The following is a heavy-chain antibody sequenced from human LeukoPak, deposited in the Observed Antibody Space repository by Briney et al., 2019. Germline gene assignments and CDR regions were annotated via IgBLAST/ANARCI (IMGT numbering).Heavy chain of an antibody. V-gene: IGHV4-34*01. CDR1: GGSFSGYY. CDR2: INHSGST. CDR3: ASANGDYSNWFDP. Sequence: SETLSLTCTVYGGSFSGYYWSWIRQPPGRGLEWIGEINHSGSTNYNPSLKSRVTISVDKSKNQFSLKLSSVTAADTVVYYCASANGDYSNWFDPWGQGTLVTVSS. J-gene: IGHJ5*02. D-gene: IGHD4-17*01.